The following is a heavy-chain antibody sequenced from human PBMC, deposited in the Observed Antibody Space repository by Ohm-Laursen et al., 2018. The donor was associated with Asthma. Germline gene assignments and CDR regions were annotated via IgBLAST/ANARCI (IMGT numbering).Heavy chain of an antibody. Sequence: SDTLSLTCPVSGGSISSTSYYWGWIRQPPGKGLEWVGSVYYSGSAYYNPSLKSRLTFSVDTSKNQFSLKLSSVTAADTAVYFCARLNYFDSTGYYYFHSWGQGTLVTVSP. CDR1: GGSISSTSYY. CDR3: ARLNYFDSTGYYYFHS. V-gene: IGHV4-39*01. D-gene: IGHD3-22*01. CDR2: VYYSGSA. J-gene: IGHJ4*02.